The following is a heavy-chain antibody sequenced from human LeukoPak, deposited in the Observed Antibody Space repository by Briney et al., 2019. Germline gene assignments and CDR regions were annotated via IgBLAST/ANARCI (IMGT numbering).Heavy chain of an antibody. V-gene: IGHV3-23*01. CDR1: RFTFSNYA. D-gene: IGHD2-2*01. Sequence: GGSLRLFCAASRFTFSNYAMSWVRQAPGKGLEWVSGISGSGGSTYCADSVKGRFTISRDNSKNTLYLQMNNLRAEDTAVYYCAKDDCSSSGCYVDYWGQGTLVTVSS. J-gene: IGHJ4*02. CDR2: ISGSGGST. CDR3: AKDDCSSSGCYVDY.